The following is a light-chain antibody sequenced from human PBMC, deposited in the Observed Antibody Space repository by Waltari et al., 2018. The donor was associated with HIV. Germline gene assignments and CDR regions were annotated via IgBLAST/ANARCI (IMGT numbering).Light chain of an antibody. V-gene: IGLV1-40*01. CDR2: GNS. Sequence: QSVLTQPPSLSGAPGQRVTISCTGSSSNIGANFDVHWYQVLPGTAPKLLIFGNSNRPAGVPDRFSGSKSGTSASRAITGLQPEDEAEYFCQSFDNSLNGYVFGTGTTVIVL. CDR1: SSNIGANFD. J-gene: IGLJ1*01. CDR3: QSFDNSLNGYV.